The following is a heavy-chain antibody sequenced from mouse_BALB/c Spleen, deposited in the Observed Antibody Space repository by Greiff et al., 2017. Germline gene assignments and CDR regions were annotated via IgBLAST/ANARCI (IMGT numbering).Heavy chain of an antibody. CDR2: ISYSGST. V-gene: IGHV3-2*02. CDR1: GYSITSDYA. CDR3: ARLITTWFAY. D-gene: IGHD2-4*01. Sequence: ESGPGLVKPSQSLSLTCTVTGYSITSDYAWNWIRQFPGNKLEWMGYISYSGSTSYNPSLKSRISITRDTSKNQFFLQLNSVTTEDTATYYCARLITTWFAYWGQGTLDTVSA. J-gene: IGHJ3*01.